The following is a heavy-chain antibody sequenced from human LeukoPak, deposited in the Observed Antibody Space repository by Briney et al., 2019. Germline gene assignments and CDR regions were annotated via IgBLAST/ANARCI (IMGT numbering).Heavy chain of an antibody. Sequence: GESLKISCKGSGYNFASYWIGWVRQMPGKGLEWMGIIYPRDSDTRYSPSFQGQVTISADKSISTAYLQWSSLRASDTAMYYCARWHPSWDFPYWGQGTLVTASS. D-gene: IGHD3-3*01. CDR2: IYPRDSDT. CDR3: ARWHPSWDFPY. V-gene: IGHV5-51*01. J-gene: IGHJ4*02. CDR1: GYNFASYW.